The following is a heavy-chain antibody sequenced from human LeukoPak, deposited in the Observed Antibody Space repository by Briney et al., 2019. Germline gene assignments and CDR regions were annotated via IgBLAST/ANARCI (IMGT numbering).Heavy chain of an antibody. CDR2: INHSGST. CDR3: ARVDYYYMDV. Sequence: SETLSLTCAVYGGSFSGYYWSWIRQPPGKGLEWIGEINHSGSTNYNPSLESRVTISVDTSKNQFSLTLTSVTAADTAVYYCARVDYYYMDVWAKGPRSPSP. CDR1: GGSFSGYY. V-gene: IGHV4-34*01. J-gene: IGHJ6*03.